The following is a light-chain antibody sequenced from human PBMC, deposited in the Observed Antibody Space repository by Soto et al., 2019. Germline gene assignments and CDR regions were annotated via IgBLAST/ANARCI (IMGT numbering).Light chain of an antibody. CDR1: SSDVGGYNY. J-gene: IGLJ1*01. CDR3: SSYTTSSTLV. CDR2: EVT. V-gene: IGLV2-14*01. Sequence: QSVLTQPASVSASPGQSVTISCAGTSSDVGGYNYVSWYQQRPGRAPKLMIYEVTYWPSGVSNRFSGSKSGNTASLTISGLQAEDEADYYCSSYTTSSTLVFGTGTKLTVL.